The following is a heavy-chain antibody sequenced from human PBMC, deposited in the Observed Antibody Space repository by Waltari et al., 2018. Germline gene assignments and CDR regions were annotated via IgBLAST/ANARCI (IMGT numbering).Heavy chain of an antibody. Sequence: VQLLESGGGLVQPGGSLRLSCAAAGFPFSDYAMLWVRQAPGKGLEWVSGISYTADTKYYSGSVKGRFTISRDNSENTLYLQMTDLRGEDTAVYYCAREGEYCSDGYCYSLDHWGQGTLVTVSS. CDR1: GFPFSDYA. V-gene: IGHV3-23*01. CDR3: AREGEYCSDGYCYSLDH. J-gene: IGHJ4*02. CDR2: ISYTADTK. D-gene: IGHD2-15*01.